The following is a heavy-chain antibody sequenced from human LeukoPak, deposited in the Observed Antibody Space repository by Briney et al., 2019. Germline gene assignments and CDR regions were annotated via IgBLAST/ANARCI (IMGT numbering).Heavy chain of an antibody. D-gene: IGHD4/OR15-4a*01. Sequence: GGSLRLSCAASGFTFSSYAMHWVRQAPGKGLEWVAVISYDGSNKYYADSVKGRFTVSRDNSKNTLYLQMNSLRAEDTAFYYCAKGVLGSHFDSWGQGTLVTVSS. CDR1: GFTFSSYA. V-gene: IGHV3-30-3*01. J-gene: IGHJ4*02. CDR2: ISYDGSNK. CDR3: AKGVLGSHFDS.